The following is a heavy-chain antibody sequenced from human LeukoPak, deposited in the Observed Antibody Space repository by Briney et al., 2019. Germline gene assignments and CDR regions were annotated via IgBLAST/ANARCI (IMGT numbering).Heavy chain of an antibody. V-gene: IGHV1-69*01. J-gene: IGHJ4*02. D-gene: IGHD5-18*01. CDR2: IIPIFGTA. CDR3: ATSIQLWLGGENY. Sequence: SVKVSCKASGGTFSSHAISWVRQAPGQGLEWMGGIIPIFGTANYAQKFQGRVTITADESTSTAYMELSSLRSEDTAVYYCATSIQLWLGGENYWGQGTLVTVSS. CDR1: GGTFSSHA.